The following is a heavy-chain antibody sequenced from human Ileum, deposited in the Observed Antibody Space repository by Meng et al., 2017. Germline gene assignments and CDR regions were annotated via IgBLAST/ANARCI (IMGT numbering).Heavy chain of an antibody. CDR2: IYYNGNT. J-gene: IGHJ4*02. CDR1: GDSIRYSSYY. CDR3: ARPAVTTALGGFDY. V-gene: IGHV4-39*01. Sequence: QLQLQESGPGRVKPSETLSLTWAVSGDSIRYSSYYWGWVRQPPGQGLEWIGSIYYNGNTYYSPSLKSRASISVDTSKNQFSLKLSSVTAADTAVYYCARPAVTTALGGFDYWGQGTLVTVSS. D-gene: IGHD3-16*01.